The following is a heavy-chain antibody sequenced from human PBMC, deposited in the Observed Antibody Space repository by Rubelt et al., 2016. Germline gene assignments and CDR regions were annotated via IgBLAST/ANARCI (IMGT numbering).Heavy chain of an antibody. CDR1: GFTFSNYA. CDR2: ISSSSSYI. V-gene: IGHV3-21*05. Sequence: GGSLRLSCAASGFTFSNYAMHWVRQAPGKGLEWVSYISSSSSYIYYADSVKGRFTISRDNAKNSLYLQMNSLRAEDTAVYYCASQAFDVWSGYYAGRFDYWGQGALVIVSS. D-gene: IGHD3-3*01. J-gene: IGHJ4*02. CDR3: ASQAFDVWSGYYAGRFDY.